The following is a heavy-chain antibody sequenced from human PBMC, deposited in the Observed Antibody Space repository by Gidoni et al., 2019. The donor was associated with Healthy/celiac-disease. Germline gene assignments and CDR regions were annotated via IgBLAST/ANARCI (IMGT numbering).Heavy chain of an antibody. Sequence: QVQLQQWGAGRLKPSETLSLTCAVYGGSFSGYYWSWIRQPPGKGLEWIGEINHSGSTNYNPSLKSRVTISVDTSKNQFSLKLSSVTAADTAVYYCARSGGTTYYFDYWGQGTLVTVSS. J-gene: IGHJ4*02. CDR3: ARSGGTTYYFDY. CDR2: INHSGST. CDR1: GGSFSGYY. V-gene: IGHV4-34*01. D-gene: IGHD1-7*01.